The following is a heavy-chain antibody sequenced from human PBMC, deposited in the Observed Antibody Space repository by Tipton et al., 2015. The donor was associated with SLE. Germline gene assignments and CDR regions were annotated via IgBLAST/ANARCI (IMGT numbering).Heavy chain of an antibody. CDR2: ISPYNGNT. D-gene: IGHD3-16*01. J-gene: IGHJ4*02. CDR1: GYAFTSYG. V-gene: IGHV1-18*01. Sequence: QLVQSGPEVKKPGASVKVSCKASGYAFTSYGIGWVRQAPGHGLEWMGWISPYNGNTKYAQKLQDRVTMTTDASTSTAYMELRGLRSDDTAVYYCVREFRYALDYWGQGTLVTVSS. CDR3: VREFRYALDY.